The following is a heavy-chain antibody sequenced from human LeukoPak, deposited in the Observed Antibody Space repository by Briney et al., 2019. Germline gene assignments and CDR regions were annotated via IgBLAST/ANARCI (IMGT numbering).Heavy chain of an antibody. J-gene: IGHJ4*02. V-gene: IGHV3-43D*03. D-gene: IGHD3-22*01. CDR1: GFTFDDYA. CDR2: ISWDGGST. CDR3: AKDLAPPTYYYDSSGYYSFDY. Sequence: PGGSLRLSCAASGFTFDDYAMHWVRQAPGKGLEWVSLISWDGGSTYYADSVKGRFTISRDNSKNTLYLQMNSLRAEDTAVYYCAKDLAPPTYYYDSSGYYSFDYWGQGTLVTVSS.